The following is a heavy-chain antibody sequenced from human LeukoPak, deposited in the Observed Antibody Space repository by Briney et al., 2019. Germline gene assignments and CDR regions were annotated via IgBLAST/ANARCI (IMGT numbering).Heavy chain of an antibody. Sequence: GGSLRLSCAASGFTFSSYSINWVRQAPGKGLEWVSFISSGSTTIFYADSVKGRFTISRDNAKNSLHLQLNSLRAEDTAVYYCAAYGSGSFYNFQHWGQGTLVTVSS. CDR3: AAYGSGSFYNFQH. CDR1: GFTFSSYS. CDR2: ISSGSTTI. D-gene: IGHD3-10*01. V-gene: IGHV3-48*04. J-gene: IGHJ1*01.